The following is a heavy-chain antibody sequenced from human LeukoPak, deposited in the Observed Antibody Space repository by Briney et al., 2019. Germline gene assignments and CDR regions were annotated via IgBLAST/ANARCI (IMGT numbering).Heavy chain of an antibody. D-gene: IGHD6-13*01. V-gene: IGHV1-24*01. Sequence: ASVKVSCKASGGTFSSYAISWVRQAPGQGLEWMGGFDPEDGETIYAQKFQGRVTMTEDTSTDTAYMELSSLRSEDTAVYYCATFKLAPDAFDIWGQGTMVTVSS. CDR1: GGTFSSYA. CDR2: FDPEDGET. J-gene: IGHJ3*02. CDR3: ATFKLAPDAFDI.